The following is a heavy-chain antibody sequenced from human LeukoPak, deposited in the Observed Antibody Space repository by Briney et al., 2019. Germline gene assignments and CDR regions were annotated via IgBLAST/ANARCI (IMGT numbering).Heavy chain of an antibody. CDR2: MNPNSGNT. CDR3: ARVGSGWTYYYYYYMDV. V-gene: IGHV1-8*01. D-gene: IGHD6-19*01. J-gene: IGHJ6*03. CDR1: GYTFTSYD. Sequence: ASVMVSCKASGYTFTSYDITWVRQATGQGLEWMGWMNPNSGNTGYAQKFQGRVTMTRNTSISTAYMELSSLRSEDTAVYYCARVGSGWTYYYYYYMDVWGKGTTVTVSS.